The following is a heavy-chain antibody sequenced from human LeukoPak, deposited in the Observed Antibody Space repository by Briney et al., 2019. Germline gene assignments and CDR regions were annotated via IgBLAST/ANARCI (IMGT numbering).Heavy chain of an antibody. J-gene: IGHJ4*02. CDR3: ARDGSRDGYNAYDY. Sequence: PGGSLRLSCAASGFTFSSYAMHWVRQAPGKGLGWVAVISYDGSNKYYADSVKGRFTISRDNAKNLLYLQMYSLRAEDTAVYYCARDGSRDGYNAYDYWGQGTLVTVSS. D-gene: IGHD5-24*01. CDR2: ISYDGSNK. CDR1: GFTFSSYA. V-gene: IGHV3-30-3*01.